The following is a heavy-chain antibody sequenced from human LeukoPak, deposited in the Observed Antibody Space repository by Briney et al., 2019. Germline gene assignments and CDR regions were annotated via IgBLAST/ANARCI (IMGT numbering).Heavy chain of an antibody. J-gene: IGHJ6*02. CDR3: ARDTIAAAGTHYYYGMDV. CDR1: GGSISSYY. Sequence: SETLSLTCTVSGGSISSYYWSWIRQPAGKGLEWIGRIYTSGSTNYNPSLKSRVTMSVDTSKNQSSLKLSSVTAADTAVYYCARDTIAAAGTHYYYGMDVWGQGTTVTVSS. CDR2: IYTSGST. V-gene: IGHV4-4*07. D-gene: IGHD6-13*01.